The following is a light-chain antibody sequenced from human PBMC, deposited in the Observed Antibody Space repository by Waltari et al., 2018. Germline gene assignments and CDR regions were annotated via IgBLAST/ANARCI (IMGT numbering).Light chain of an antibody. J-gene: IGKJ4*01. CDR2: GAS. CDR1: QSISNY. V-gene: IGKV1-39*01. CDR3: QQSYTTLLT. Sequence: DIQMTQSPSSLSASVGASVTITCRPSQSISNYLNWYQQKPGKAPKVLIYGASSLQSGVPSRFSGSGSGTDFTLTISSLQPEDFATYYCQQSYTTLLTFGGGTKVEIK.